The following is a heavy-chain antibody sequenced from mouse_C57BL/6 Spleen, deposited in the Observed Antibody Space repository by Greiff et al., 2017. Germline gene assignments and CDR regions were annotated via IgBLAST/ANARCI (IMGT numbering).Heavy chain of an antibody. Sequence: VQLQQSGAELVRPGASVKLSCTASGFNIKDDYMHWVKQRPEQGLEWIGWIDPENGDTEYASKFQGKATITADTSSNTAYLQLSSLTSEDTAVYYCTHYGSSYWFAYWGQGTLVTVSA. CDR1: GFNIKDDY. V-gene: IGHV14-4*01. J-gene: IGHJ3*01. CDR2: IDPENGDT. CDR3: THYGSSYWFAY. D-gene: IGHD1-1*01.